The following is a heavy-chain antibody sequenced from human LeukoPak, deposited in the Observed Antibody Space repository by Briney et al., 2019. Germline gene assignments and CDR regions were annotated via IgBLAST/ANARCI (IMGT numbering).Heavy chain of an antibody. V-gene: IGHV3-9*01. D-gene: IGHD5-18*01. Sequence: GRSLRLSCAASGFTFDDYAMHWVRQAPGKGLEWVSGISWNSGSIGYAESVKGRFTISRDNAKNSLYLQMNSLRAEDTALYYCAKGDTAMVHFDYWGQGTLVTVSS. J-gene: IGHJ4*02. CDR1: GFTFDDYA. CDR3: AKGDTAMVHFDY. CDR2: ISWNSGSI.